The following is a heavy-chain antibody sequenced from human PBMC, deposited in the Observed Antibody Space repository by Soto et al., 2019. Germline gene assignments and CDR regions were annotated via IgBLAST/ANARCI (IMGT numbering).Heavy chain of an antibody. Sequence: SETLSLTCTVAGGSISSYYWSWIRQSPGKGLEWIGYIYYSGSTNYNPSLKSRVTISVDTSKNQFSLKLSSVTAADTAVYYCARAYGSGSIGYYYGMDVWGQGPTVT. D-gene: IGHD3-10*01. CDR1: GGSISSYY. CDR3: ARAYGSGSIGYYYGMDV. J-gene: IGHJ6*02. CDR2: IYYSGST. V-gene: IGHV4-59*01.